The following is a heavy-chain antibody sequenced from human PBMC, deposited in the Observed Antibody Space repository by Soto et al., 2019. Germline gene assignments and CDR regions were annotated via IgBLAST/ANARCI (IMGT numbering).Heavy chain of an antibody. CDR3: ARRLGYSYGYNFDY. J-gene: IGHJ4*02. CDR2: IDPRDSYT. CDR1: GYAFTNYG. Sequence: EVQLVQSGAEVKKPGESLRISCKGSGYAFTNYGISWVRQMPGKGLEWMGRIDPRDSYTNYSPSFHGHVTISADKSISTAYLQWSSLKASDTAIYYCARRLGYSYGYNFDYWGQGTLVTVSS. V-gene: IGHV5-10-1*01. D-gene: IGHD5-18*01.